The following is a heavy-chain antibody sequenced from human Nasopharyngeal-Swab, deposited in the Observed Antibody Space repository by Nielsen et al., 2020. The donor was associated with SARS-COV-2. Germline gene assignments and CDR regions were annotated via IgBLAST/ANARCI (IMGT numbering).Heavy chain of an antibody. Sequence: GESLKISCKGSGYSFTSYWIAWVRQMPGKGLEWMEIIYPRDCENRYRPSFQGQVTISADKSISTAYLQWSSLKASDTAMYYCVRPEGVATSFKYYFQYGMDVWVQGTMVTVPS. V-gene: IGHV5-51*01. J-gene: IGHJ6*02. CDR2: IYPRDCEN. CDR1: GYSFTSYW. CDR3: VRPEGVATSFKYYFQYGMDV. D-gene: IGHD5-12*01.